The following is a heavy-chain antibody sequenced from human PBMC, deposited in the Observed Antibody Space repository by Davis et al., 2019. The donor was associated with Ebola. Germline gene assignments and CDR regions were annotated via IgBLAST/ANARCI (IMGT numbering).Heavy chain of an antibody. CDR2: IRSKANSYAT. CDR1: GFTFSGSA. D-gene: IGHD4-17*01. CDR3: AKVIYRYGDYVGYYYGMDV. Sequence: PGGSLRLSCAASGFTFSGSAMHWVRQASGKGLEWVGRIRSKANSYATAYAASVKGRFTISRDNSTNTLYLQINSLRAEYTAVYYCAKVIYRYGDYVGYYYGMDVWGQGTTVTVSS. V-gene: IGHV3-73*01. J-gene: IGHJ6*02.